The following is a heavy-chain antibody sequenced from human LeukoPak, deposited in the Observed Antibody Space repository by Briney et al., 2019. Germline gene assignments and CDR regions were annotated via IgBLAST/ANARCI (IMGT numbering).Heavy chain of an antibody. D-gene: IGHD5-24*01. V-gene: IGHV3-11*04. CDR2: ISSSGSTI. CDR1: GVTCRSLD. J-gene: IGHJ4*02. Sequence: SLMVPWSATGVTCRSLDLGGLRMATRKRLEWVSYISSSGSTIYYADSVKGRFTISRDNAKNSLYLQMNSLRAEDTAVYYCARLEAGRWLQKPLDYWGQGTLVTVSS. CDR3: ARLEAGRWLQKPLDY.